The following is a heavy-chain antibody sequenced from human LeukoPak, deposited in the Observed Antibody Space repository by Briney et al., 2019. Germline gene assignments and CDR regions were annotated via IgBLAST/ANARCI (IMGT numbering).Heavy chain of an antibody. J-gene: IGHJ5*02. CDR2: IYSGGST. D-gene: IGHD5-18*01. CDR3: AREGGYSYGGFDP. V-gene: IGHV3-66*02. Sequence: GGSLRLSCAASGFTFSSNYMSWVRQAPGKGLEGVSVIYSGGSTYYADSVRGRFTIPRDNSKNTLYLQMNSLRAEDTAVYYCAREGGYSYGGFDPWGQGTLVTVSS. CDR1: GFTFSSNY.